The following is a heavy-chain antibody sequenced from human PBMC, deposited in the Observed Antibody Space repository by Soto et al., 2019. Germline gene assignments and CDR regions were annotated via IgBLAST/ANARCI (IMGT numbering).Heavy chain of an antibody. D-gene: IGHD3-3*01. Sequence: PSQTLSLTCAISGDSVSSNSAAWNWIRQSLSRGLEWLGRTYYRSKWYNDYAVSVKSRITINPDTSKNQFSLQLNSVTPEDTAVYYCARDVYDFWSGQGDAFDIWGQGTMVTVSS. V-gene: IGHV6-1*01. CDR3: ARDVYDFWSGQGDAFDI. CDR2: TYYRSKWYN. CDR1: GDSVSSNSAA. J-gene: IGHJ3*02.